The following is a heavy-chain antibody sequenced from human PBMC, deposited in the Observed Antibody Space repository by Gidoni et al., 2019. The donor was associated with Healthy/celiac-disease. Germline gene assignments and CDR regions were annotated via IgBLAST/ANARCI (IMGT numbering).Heavy chain of an antibody. CDR2: IWYDGSNK. CDR1: GFTFSGYG. CDR3: ARDDCGGDCYPDY. D-gene: IGHD2-21*01. J-gene: IGHJ4*02. V-gene: IGHV3-33*01. Sequence: QVPLVESGGGVVQPGRSLRLSCAASGFTFSGYGRHWVRQAPGKGLGWVAVIWYDGSNKYYADSVKGRFTISRDNSKNTVYLQMNSLRAEDTAVYYCARDDCGGDCYPDYWGQGTQVTVSS.